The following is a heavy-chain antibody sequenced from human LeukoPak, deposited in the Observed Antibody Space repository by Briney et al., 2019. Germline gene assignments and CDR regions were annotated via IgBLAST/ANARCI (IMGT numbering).Heavy chain of an antibody. CDR1: GFIFSEFY. CDR2: ISGSGHDI. D-gene: IGHD1-1*01. J-gene: IGHJ4*02. Sequence: GWSLRLSCAASGFIFSEFYMSWVRQSPGKGLEWISYISGSGHDINYVDSVKGRFTVSRDNAKNSLYLQMNSLSADDTAIYYCARTARSGDIRGQGTLVTVSS. CDR3: ARTARSGDI. V-gene: IGHV3-11*01.